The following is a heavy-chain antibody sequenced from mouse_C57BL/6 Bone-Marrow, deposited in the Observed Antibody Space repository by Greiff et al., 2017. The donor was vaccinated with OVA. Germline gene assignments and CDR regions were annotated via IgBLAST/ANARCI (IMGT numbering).Heavy chain of an antibody. CDR3: ARNYGSTFAY. CDR1: GYTFTSYG. J-gene: IGHJ3*01. CDR2: IYPRSGNT. Sequence: QVQLQQSGAELARPGASVKLSCKASGYTFTSYGISWVKQRTGQGLEWIGEIYPRSGNTYYNEKFKGKATLTADKSSSTAYMQLSSLTSEDSAVYFCARNYGSTFAYWGQGTLVTVSA. D-gene: IGHD1-1*01. V-gene: IGHV1-81*01.